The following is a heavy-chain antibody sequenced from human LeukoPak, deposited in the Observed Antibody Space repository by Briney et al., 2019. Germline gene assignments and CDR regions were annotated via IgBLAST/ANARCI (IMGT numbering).Heavy chain of an antibody. V-gene: IGHV3-48*01. Sequence: GGSLRLSCAASGFTFSSYSMNWVRQAPGKGLEWVSYISSSSSTIYYADSVKGRFTISRDNAKNSLYLQMNSLRAEDTAVYYCARDARPLLYSSGMGYNWFDPWGQGTLVTVSS. CDR3: ARDARPLLYSSGMGYNWFDP. CDR2: ISSSSSTI. J-gene: IGHJ5*02. CDR1: GFTFSSYS. D-gene: IGHD6-19*01.